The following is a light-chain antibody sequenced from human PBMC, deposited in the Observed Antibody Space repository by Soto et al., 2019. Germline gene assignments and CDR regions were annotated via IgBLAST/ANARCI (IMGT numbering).Light chain of an antibody. CDR1: QSLSSS. J-gene: IGKJ5*01. V-gene: IGKV3-11*01. CDR2: YTS. CDR3: QQRHMCPIT. Sequence: LVVTDSSAALSLFLLARATLSFRASQSLSSSVARYQQKPGQAPRVLIYYTSSRANGIPARFSGSGSGTDFSLTISSLEPEDSAVYYCQQRHMCPITFGQGTRLEI.